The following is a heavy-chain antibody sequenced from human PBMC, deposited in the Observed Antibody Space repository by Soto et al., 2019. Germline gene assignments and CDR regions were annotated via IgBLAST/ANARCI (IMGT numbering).Heavy chain of an antibody. CDR1: GYSFTSYW. D-gene: IGHD6-6*01. CDR2: IYPGDSDT. CDR3: ARHWDGPIAARPGYVHYYYGMDV. J-gene: IGHJ6*02. V-gene: IGHV5-51*01. Sequence: EESLKISCKGSGYSFTSYWIGWVRQMPGKGLEWVGIIYPGDSDTRYSPSFQGQVTISADKSISTAYLQWSSLKASDTAMYYCARHWDGPIAARPGYVHYYYGMDVWGQGTTVTVSS.